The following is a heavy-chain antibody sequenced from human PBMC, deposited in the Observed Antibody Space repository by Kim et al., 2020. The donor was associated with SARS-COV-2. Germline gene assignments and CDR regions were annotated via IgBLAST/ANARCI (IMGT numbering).Heavy chain of an antibody. V-gene: IGHV4-34*01. Sequence: SETLSLTCDVYGGSFNGYSWNWIRQPPGKGLEWIGGINHSGSTNSNPSLNSQVTISVDRSKNQFSLKLTSVTAADTAVYYCARAPHCGLSTCYETAFWGQGTLVAVSS. J-gene: IGHJ4*02. CDR3: ARAPHCGLSTCYETAF. D-gene: IGHD2-21*01. CDR2: INHSGST. CDR1: GGSFNGYS.